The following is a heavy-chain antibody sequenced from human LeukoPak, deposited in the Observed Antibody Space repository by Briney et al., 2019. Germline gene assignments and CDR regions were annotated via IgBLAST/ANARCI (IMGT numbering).Heavy chain of an antibody. CDR3: AKDVGPDETAKYYYGMDV. J-gene: IGHJ6*04. CDR2: KSYQGSNK. V-gene: IGHV3-30*18. Sequence: PGGSLRLSCAASGFTFGRYGMQWARQAPGRGREWVAFKSYQGSNKYYADAVQGRFTISRDNSKDTLYLQMNSLRADDTAVYYCAKDVGPDETAKYYYGMDVWGKGTTVTVSS. D-gene: IGHD5-18*01. CDR1: GFTFGRYG.